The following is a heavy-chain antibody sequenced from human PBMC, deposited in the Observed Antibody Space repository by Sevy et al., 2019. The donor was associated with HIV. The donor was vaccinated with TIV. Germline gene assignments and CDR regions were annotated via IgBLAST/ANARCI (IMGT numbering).Heavy chain of an antibody. Sequence: GGSLRLSCAASGFTFNNAWMSWVRQAPGKGLEWIGRIKNKPDGRTTDYAAPVKGRFTISRVDSKNTLYLQMNSLKTEETAVYYCCTEGNVLLAEGWGHWFDPWGQGTLVTVSS. D-gene: IGHD2-8*01. J-gene: IGHJ5*02. V-gene: IGHV3-15*01. CDR1: GFTFNNAW. CDR3: CTEGNVLLAEGWGHWFDP. CDR2: IKNKPDGRTT.